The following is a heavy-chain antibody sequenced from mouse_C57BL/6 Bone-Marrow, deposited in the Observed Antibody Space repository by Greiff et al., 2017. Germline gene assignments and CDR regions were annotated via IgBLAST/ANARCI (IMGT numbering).Heavy chain of an antibody. J-gene: IGHJ1*03. CDR1: GFTFSSYA. CDR2: ISDGGSYT. D-gene: IGHD1-1*01. Sequence: EVNLVESGGGLVKPGGSLKLSCAASGFTFSSYAMSWVRQTPEKRLEWVATISDGGSYTYYPDNVKGRFTISRDNAKNNLYLQMSHLKSEDTAMYDCASYYYGSSWYFDVWGTGTTVTVSS. CDR3: ASYYYGSSWYFDV. V-gene: IGHV5-4*03.